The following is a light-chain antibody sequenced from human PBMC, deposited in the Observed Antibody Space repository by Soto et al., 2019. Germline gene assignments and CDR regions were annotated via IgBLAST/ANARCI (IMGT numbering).Light chain of an antibody. J-gene: IGKJ1*01. CDR1: QNVSSN. Sequence: SLGTLSLSPGECETLSCRASQNVSSNLAWYQQKPGQSPRLLMYGASTRATGIPARFSGSGSGTEFTLTISSLQSEDFAVYYCQQYNNWPWTFGQGTKVDIK. CDR2: GAS. CDR3: QQYNNWPWT. V-gene: IGKV3-15*01.